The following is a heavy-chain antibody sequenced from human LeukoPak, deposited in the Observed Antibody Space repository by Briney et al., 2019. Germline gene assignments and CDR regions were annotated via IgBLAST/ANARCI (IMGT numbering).Heavy chain of an antibody. V-gene: IGHV4-59*01. Sequence: SETLSLTCTVSGGSISSYYWSWIRQPPGKGLEWIGYIYYSGSTNYNPSLKSRVTISVDTSKNQFSLKLSSVTAADTAVYYCARDSSSWYPNWFDPWSQGTLVTVSS. CDR3: ARDSSSWYPNWFDP. CDR1: GGSISSYY. J-gene: IGHJ5*02. CDR2: IYYSGST. D-gene: IGHD6-13*01.